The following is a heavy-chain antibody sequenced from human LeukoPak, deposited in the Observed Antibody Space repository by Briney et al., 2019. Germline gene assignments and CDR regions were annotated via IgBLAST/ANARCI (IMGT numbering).Heavy chain of an antibody. CDR3: ARDPSGSFFNWLDP. CDR2: IYYSGGT. D-gene: IGHD1-26*01. Sequence: SSETLSLTCTVSGGSISTYYWSWIRQPPGKGLEWIGYIYYSGGTNYNPSLKSRVTISVDTSKNQFCLKLRSVTAADTAVYYCARDPSGSFFNWLDPWGQGTLVTVSS. V-gene: IGHV4-59*01. CDR1: GGSISTYY. J-gene: IGHJ5*02.